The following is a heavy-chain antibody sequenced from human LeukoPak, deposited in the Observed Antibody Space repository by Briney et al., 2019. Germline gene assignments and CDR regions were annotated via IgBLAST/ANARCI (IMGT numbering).Heavy chain of an antibody. CDR2: ISYDGSNK. CDR1: GLTFSSYG. CDR3: AKDRERWLQLSDQDY. D-gene: IGHD5-24*01. V-gene: IGHV3-30*18. Sequence: GGSLRLSCAASGLTFSSYGMHWVRQAPGKGLEWVAVISYDGSNKYYADSVKGRFTISRDNSKNTLYLQMNSLRAEDTAVYYCAKDRERWLQLSDQDYWGQGTLVTVSS. J-gene: IGHJ4*02.